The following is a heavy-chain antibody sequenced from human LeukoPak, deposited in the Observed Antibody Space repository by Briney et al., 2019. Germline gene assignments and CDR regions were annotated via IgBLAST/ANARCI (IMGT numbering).Heavy chain of an antibody. V-gene: IGHV4-59*01. Sequence: PSETLSLTCTVSGGSISTYYWTWIRQPPGKGLQWMADIDYSGSANDNPSFQSRVTISVDMSKNKFSLKLTSVTAADTAVYYCARGAPSDSSGYRDPSFDYWGQGTLVTVSS. CDR3: ARGAPSDSSGYRDPSFDY. D-gene: IGHD3-22*01. J-gene: IGHJ4*02. CDR1: GGSISTYY. CDR2: IDYSGSA.